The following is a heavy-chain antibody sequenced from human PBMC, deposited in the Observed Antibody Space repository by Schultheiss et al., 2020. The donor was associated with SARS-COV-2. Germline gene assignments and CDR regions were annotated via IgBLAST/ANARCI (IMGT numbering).Heavy chain of an antibody. J-gene: IGHJ3*01. CDR2: INHSGST. D-gene: IGHD3-22*01. Sequence: GSLRLSCAVYGGSFSGYYWSWIRQPPGKGLEWIGEINHSGSTYYNPSLKSRVTISVDTSKNQFSLKLSSVTAADTAVYYCARQGFGITMIVVPWGQGTMVTVSS. V-gene: IGHV4-34*01. CDR1: GGSFSGYY. CDR3: ARQGFGITMIVVP.